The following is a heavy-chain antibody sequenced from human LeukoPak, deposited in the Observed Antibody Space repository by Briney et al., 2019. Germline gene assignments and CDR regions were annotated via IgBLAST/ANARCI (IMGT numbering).Heavy chain of an antibody. J-gene: IGHJ4*02. V-gene: IGHV4-39*01. D-gene: IGHD1-26*01. CDR1: GASIISSTYY. CDR2: IYYSGST. CDR3: ARGWELTFDY. Sequence: SETLSLTCTVSGASIISSTYYWGWLRQPPGKGLEWIGSIYYSGSTYYNPSLKSRVTISVDTSKNQFSLKLSSVTAADTAVYYCARGWELTFDYWGQGALVTVSS.